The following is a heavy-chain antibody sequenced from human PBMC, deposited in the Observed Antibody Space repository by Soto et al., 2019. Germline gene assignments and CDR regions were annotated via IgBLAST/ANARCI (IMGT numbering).Heavy chain of an antibody. Sequence: EVQLVESGGGLVQPGGSPRLSCAASGFTFSSYSMNWVRQAPGKGLEWVSYISSSSSTIYYADSVKGRFTISRDNAKNSLYLQMNSLRAEDTAVYYCARHIAVAGLDYWGRGTLVTVSS. J-gene: IGHJ4*02. V-gene: IGHV3-48*01. CDR1: GFTFSSYS. CDR2: ISSSSSTI. CDR3: ARHIAVAGLDY. D-gene: IGHD6-19*01.